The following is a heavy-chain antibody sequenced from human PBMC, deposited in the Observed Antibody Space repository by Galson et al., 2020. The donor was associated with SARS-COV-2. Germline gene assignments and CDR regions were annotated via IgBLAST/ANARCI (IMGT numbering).Heavy chain of an antibody. V-gene: IGHV5-51*01. D-gene: IGHD6-19*01. Sequence: KIGESLKISCKGSGYSFTSYWIGWVRQMPGKGLEWMGIIYPGDSDTRYSPSFQGQVTISADKSISTAYLQWSSLKASDTAMYYCARGSVAVAGRGAFDIWGQGTMVTVSS. J-gene: IGHJ3*02. CDR1: GYSFTSYW. CDR2: IYPGDSDT. CDR3: ARGSVAVAGRGAFDI.